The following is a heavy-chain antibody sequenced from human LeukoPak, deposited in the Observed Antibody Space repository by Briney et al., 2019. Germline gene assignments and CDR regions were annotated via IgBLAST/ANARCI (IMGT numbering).Heavy chain of an antibody. CDR3: ARDRSNWFDP. Sequence: SETLSLTCTVSGYSISSGYYWGWIRQPPGKGLEWIGSIYHSGSTYYNPSLKSRVTISVDTSKNQFSLKLGSVTAADTAVYYCARDRSNWFDPWGQGTLVTVSS. CDR1: GYSISSGYY. J-gene: IGHJ5*02. CDR2: IYHSGST. V-gene: IGHV4-38-2*02.